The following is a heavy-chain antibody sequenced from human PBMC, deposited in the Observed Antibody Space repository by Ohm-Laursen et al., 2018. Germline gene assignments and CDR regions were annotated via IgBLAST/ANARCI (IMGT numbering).Heavy chain of an antibody. D-gene: IGHD6-19*01. V-gene: IGHV3-21*04. Sequence: SLRLSCAASGFTFSSYSMNWVRQAPGKGLEWVSSISSSSSYIYYADSVKGRFTISRDNAKNSLYLQMNSLRAEDTAVYYCANSKGRAVAGLDFDYWGQGTLVTVSS. J-gene: IGHJ4*02. CDR3: ANSKGRAVAGLDFDY. CDR1: GFTFSSYS. CDR2: ISSSSSYI.